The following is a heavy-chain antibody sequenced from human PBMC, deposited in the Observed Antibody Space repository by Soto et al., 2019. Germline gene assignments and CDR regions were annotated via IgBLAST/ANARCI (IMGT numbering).Heavy chain of an antibody. Sequence: PSETLCLTCAVSGDSIRNGDYWGWIRQPPGKGLEWIGTIYHSGSTYYNPSLKSRVTISVDASENHFSLKLSSVTAADTAVYYCARVGPYCGGDCYSPPPWGQGTLVTVSS. CDR3: ARVGPYCGGDCYSPPP. V-gene: IGHV4-38-2*01. D-gene: IGHD2-21*02. J-gene: IGHJ5*02. CDR2: IYHSGST. CDR1: GDSIRNGDY.